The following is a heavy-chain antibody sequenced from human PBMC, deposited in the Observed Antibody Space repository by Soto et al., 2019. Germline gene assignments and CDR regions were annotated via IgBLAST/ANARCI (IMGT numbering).Heavy chain of an antibody. V-gene: IGHV3-7*03. CDR2: IKHDGSVQ. Sequence: GGSLRLSCEASGFTFSGYWMSWVRQAPGKGLEWVADIKHDGSVQYYVDSVKGRFTISRDNAKKLLYLQMNGLRAEDTALYYCARAPYSNGWYRFDLWGQGTLVTVSS. CDR1: GFTFSGYW. CDR3: ARAPYSNGWYRFDL. J-gene: IGHJ4*02. D-gene: IGHD6-19*01.